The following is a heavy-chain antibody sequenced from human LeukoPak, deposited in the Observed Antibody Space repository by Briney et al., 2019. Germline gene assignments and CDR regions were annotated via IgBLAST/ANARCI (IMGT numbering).Heavy chain of an antibody. CDR2: INYSGST. V-gene: IGHV4-34*01. D-gene: IGHD3-22*01. J-gene: IGHJ4*02. CDR1: GGSFSGYY. CDR3: ARYDSSGYPTEPSDY. Sequence: SETLSLTCAVYGGSFSGYYWSWIRQPPGKGLEWIGEINYSGSTNYNPSLKSRVTISVDTSKNQFSLKLSSVTAADTAVYYCARYDSSGYPTEPSDYWGQGTLVTVSS.